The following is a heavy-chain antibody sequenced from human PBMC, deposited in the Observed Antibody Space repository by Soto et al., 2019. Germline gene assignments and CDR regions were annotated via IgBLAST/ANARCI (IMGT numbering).Heavy chain of an antibody. CDR3: ARHQRFGSRYSSCPYFDY. J-gene: IGHJ4*02. Sequence: SETLSLTCTVSGGSISSYYWSWIRQPPGKGLEWIGYIYYSGSTNYNPSLKSRVTISVDTSKNQFSLKLSSVTAADTAVYYCARHQRFGSRYSSCPYFDYWGQGTLVNVSS. D-gene: IGHD2-15*01. CDR2: IYYSGST. CDR1: GGSISSYY. V-gene: IGHV4-59*08.